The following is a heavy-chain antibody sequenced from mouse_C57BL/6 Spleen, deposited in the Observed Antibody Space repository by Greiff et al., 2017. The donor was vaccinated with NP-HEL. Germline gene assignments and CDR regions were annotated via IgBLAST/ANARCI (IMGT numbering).Heavy chain of an antibody. J-gene: IGHJ4*01. CDR3: AGVYYGSRGGYYYAMDY. CDR1: GYTFTDYN. CDR2: INPNNGGT. Sequence: EVQLQQSGPELVKPGASVKMSCKASGYTFTDYNMHWVKQSHGKSLEWIGYINPNNGGTSYNQKFKGKATLTVNKSSSTAYMELRSLTSEDSAVYYCAGVYYGSRGGYYYAMDYWGQGTSVTVSS. V-gene: IGHV1-22*01. D-gene: IGHD1-1*01.